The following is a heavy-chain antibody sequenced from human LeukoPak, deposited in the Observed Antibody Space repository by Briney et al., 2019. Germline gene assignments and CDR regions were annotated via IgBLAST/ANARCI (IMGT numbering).Heavy chain of an antibody. Sequence: GGSLRLSCAASGFTFSSYGMHWVRQAPGKGLEWVAVIWYDGSNKYYADSVKGRFTISRDNAKNSLYLQMNGLRADDTAVYYCVRQWLVPDYWGQGTLVTVSS. V-gene: IGHV3-33*03. CDR3: VRQWLVPDY. CDR1: GFTFSSYG. D-gene: IGHD6-19*01. CDR2: IWYDGSNK. J-gene: IGHJ4*02.